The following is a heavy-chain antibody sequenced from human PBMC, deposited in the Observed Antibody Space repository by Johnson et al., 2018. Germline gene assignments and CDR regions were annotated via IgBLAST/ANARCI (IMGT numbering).Heavy chain of an antibody. CDR3: AGDMEP. V-gene: IGHV3-48*01. J-gene: IGHJ5*02. CDR2: INPRGRVI. D-gene: IGHD1-1*01. CDR1: GFSFNTYS. Sequence: VQLGESGGGLVQPGGSLRLSCTASGFSFNTYSMNWVRQAPGKGLEWVSSINPRGRVIYSADSVRGRSINSRNNARNLMDLQMNSLRAEDTAVYFCAGDMEPWGQGPLVTVSS.